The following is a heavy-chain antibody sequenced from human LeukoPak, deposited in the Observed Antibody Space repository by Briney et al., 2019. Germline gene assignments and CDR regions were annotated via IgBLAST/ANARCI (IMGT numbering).Heavy chain of an antibody. V-gene: IGHV3-30*04. CDR3: ARDPAKFWSGHDY. CDR2: ISYDGSNK. J-gene: IGHJ4*02. D-gene: IGHD3-3*01. CDR1: GFTFSSYA. Sequence: PGGSLRLSCAASGFTFSSYAMHWVRQAPGKGLEWVAVISYDGSNKYYVDSVKGRFTISRDNSKNTLYVQMNSLRVEDTAVYYCARDPAKFWSGHDYWGQGTLVTVSS.